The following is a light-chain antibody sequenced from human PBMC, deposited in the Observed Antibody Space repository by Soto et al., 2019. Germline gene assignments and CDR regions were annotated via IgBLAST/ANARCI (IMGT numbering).Light chain of an antibody. J-gene: IGLJ1*01. CDR2: SNN. Sequence: QSVLTQPPSASGTPGQRVTISCSGSSSNIGSNTVNWYQQLPGTAPKHLIYSNNQRPSGVPDRFSCSKSGTSASLAISGLQSEDEADYYCAAWDDSLNGLYVCGTGTKLNVL. V-gene: IGLV1-44*01. CDR3: AAWDDSLNGLYV. CDR1: SSNIGSNT.